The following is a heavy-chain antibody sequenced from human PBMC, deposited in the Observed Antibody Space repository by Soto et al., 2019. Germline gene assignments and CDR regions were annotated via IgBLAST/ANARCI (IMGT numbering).Heavy chain of an antibody. J-gene: IGHJ6*02. CDR2: ISGSGGST. CDR1: GVRCDRYA. D-gene: IGHD5-12*01. CDR3: AHFEPEWLLASDAMGV. V-gene: IGHV3-23*01. Sequence: SASGVRCDRYAMKSVRQGPGKGLEWVSAISGSGGSTYYANSVKGRFTISRDNSTNTLYLQMNSLRAEDTAVYYCAHFEPEWLLASDAMGVRGQGT.